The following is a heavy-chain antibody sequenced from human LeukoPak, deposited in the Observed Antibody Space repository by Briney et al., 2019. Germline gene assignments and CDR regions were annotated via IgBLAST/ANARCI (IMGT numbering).Heavy chain of an antibody. J-gene: IGHJ5*02. Sequence: SETLSLTCTVSGGSISTYYWTWIRQPPGKGLEWIGYIYYSGTTNYNPSLKSRVTISVDTSKNQFSLKLNSVTAADTAVYYCARAPGTLLNWFDPWGQGTLVTVSS. D-gene: IGHD3-10*01. V-gene: IGHV4-59*01. CDR2: IYYSGTT. CDR1: GGSISTYY. CDR3: ARAPGTLLNWFDP.